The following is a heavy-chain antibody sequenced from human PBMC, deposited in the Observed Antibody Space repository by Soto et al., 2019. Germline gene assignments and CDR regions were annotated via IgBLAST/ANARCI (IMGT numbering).Heavy chain of an antibody. J-gene: IGHJ6*02. D-gene: IGHD3-10*01. CDR1: GYSFTSYW. CDR2: IDPSDSYT. CDR3: ARSHYYGSGSYYYGMDV. V-gene: IGHV5-10-1*01. Sequence: GESLKISCKGSGYSFTSYWISWVRQMPGKGLEWMGRIDPSDSYTNYSPSFQGHDTISADKSISTAYLQWSSLKASDTALYYFARSHYYGSGSYYYGMDVWGQGTTVTVSS.